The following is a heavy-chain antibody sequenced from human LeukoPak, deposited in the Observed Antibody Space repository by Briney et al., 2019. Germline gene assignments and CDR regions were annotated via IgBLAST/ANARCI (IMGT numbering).Heavy chain of an antibody. CDR2: IYYSGST. V-gene: IGHV4-39*01. D-gene: IGHD3-16*01. CDR1: GGSISSSSYY. CDR3: VRGSTLRHYQY. J-gene: IGHJ4*02. Sequence: SETLSLTCTVSGGSISSSSYYWGWIRQPPGKGLEWIGSIYYSGSTYYNPSLKSRVTVSVDTSKNQFSLKLSSVTAADTAVYYCVRGSTLRHYQYWGQGTLVTVSS.